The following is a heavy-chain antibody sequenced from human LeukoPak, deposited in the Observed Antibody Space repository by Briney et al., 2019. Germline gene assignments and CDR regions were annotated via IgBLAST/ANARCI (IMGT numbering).Heavy chain of an antibody. CDR2: IKLDGSEK. Sequence: GGSLRLSCVASGFTFGKYWMSWVRQAPGKGLEWVANIKLDGSEKNYVDSVKGRFTISRDNTKNSLYLQMNSLRVEDTALYYCAKRGDSGACNDYWGQGTLVTVSS. CDR3: AKRGDSGACNDY. CDR1: GFTFGKYW. D-gene: IGHD2-21*01. V-gene: IGHV3-7*03. J-gene: IGHJ4*02.